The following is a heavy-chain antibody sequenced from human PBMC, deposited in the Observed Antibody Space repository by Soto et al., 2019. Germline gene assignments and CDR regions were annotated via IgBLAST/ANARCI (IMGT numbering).Heavy chain of an antibody. CDR3: ARDYEFGFDI. CDR1: AFTLSRYW. J-gene: IGHJ3*02. Sequence: EVQLVESGGGLVQPGGSLRLSCEASAFTLSRYWMSWVRQAPGKGLEWVANIKPDGSEKYYVDSVKGRFTISRDNTKNSLYLQMSTLRPEDTAIYYCARDYEFGFDISGQGTRVTVSS. CDR2: IKPDGSEK. D-gene: IGHD3-22*01. V-gene: IGHV3-7*01.